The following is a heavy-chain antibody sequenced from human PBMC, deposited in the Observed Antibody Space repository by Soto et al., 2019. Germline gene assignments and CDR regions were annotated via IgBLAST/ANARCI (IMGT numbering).Heavy chain of an antibody. V-gene: IGHV3-74*01. CDR3: VMRGVNTFALPS. CDR2: INTDGSST. CDR1: GFTFSSFW. J-gene: IGHJ5*02. D-gene: IGHD2-21*01. Sequence: EVQLVESGGGLVQPGGSLRLSCAVSGFTFSSFWMHWVRQAPGEGLVWVSIINTDGSSTSYADSMKGRFTISRDNGKKTLYILMNRLRVEGTAMFYCVMRGVNTFALPSWVQGTLVTVST.